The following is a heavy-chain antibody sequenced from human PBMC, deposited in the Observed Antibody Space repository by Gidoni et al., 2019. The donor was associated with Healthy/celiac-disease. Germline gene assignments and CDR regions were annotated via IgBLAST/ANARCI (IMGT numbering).Heavy chain of an antibody. CDR3: ALSYSENRYYYYGMDV. D-gene: IGHD2-21*01. J-gene: IGHJ6*02. CDR1: GGTFSSYT. V-gene: IGHV1-69*02. CDR2: IIPILGIA. Sequence: QVQLVQSGAEVKKPGSSVKVSCKASGGTFSSYTISWVRQAPGQGLEWMGRIIPILGIANYAQKFQGRVTITADKSTSTAYMELSSLRSEDTAVYYCALSYSENRYYYYGMDVWGQGTTVTVSS.